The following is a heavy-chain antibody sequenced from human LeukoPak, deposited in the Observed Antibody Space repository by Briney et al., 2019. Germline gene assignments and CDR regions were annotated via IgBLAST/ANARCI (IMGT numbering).Heavy chain of an antibody. CDR3: ARDDRGGTVPTGY. CDR2: IYHSGST. Sequence: PSETLSLTCAVSGGSISSSNWWSWVRQPPGKGLEWIGEIYHSGSTNYNPSLKSRVTISVDKSKNQFSLKLSSVTAADTAVYYCARDDRGGTVPTGYWGQGTLVTVSS. CDR1: GGSISSSNW. D-gene: IGHD3-16*01. V-gene: IGHV4-4*02. J-gene: IGHJ4*02.